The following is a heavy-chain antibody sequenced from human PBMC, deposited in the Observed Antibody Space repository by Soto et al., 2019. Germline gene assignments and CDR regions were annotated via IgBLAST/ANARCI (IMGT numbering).Heavy chain of an antibody. V-gene: IGHV1-46*01. CDR2: INPGGGST. Sequence: ASVKVSCKASGYTFTSYYMHWVRQAPGQGLEWMGIINPGGGSTSYAQKFQGRVTMTRDTSTSTVYMELSSLRSEDTAVYYCARTLGDYYGSGSYYHGDYYYYGMDVWGQGTTVTVSS. J-gene: IGHJ6*02. D-gene: IGHD3-10*01. CDR3: ARTLGDYYGSGSYYHGDYYYYGMDV. CDR1: GYTFTSYY.